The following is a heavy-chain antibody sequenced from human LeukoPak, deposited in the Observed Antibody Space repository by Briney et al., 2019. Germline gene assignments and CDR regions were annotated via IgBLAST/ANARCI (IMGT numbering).Heavy chain of an antibody. D-gene: IGHD6-6*01. Sequence: SVKVSCKASGGTFSSYAISWVRQAPGQGLEWMGRIIPILGIANYAQKFQGRVTITADKSTSTAYMELSSLRSEDTAVYYCARDPEYRGDFDYWGQGTLVTVSS. V-gene: IGHV1-69*04. J-gene: IGHJ4*02. CDR1: GGTFSSYA. CDR2: IIPILGIA. CDR3: ARDPEYRGDFDY.